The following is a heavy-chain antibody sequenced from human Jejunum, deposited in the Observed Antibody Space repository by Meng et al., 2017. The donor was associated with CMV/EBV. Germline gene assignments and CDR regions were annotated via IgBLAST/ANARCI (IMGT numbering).Heavy chain of an antibody. V-gene: IGHV3-23*01. CDR2: ISGSGDST. D-gene: IGHD3-9*01. CDR3: ARAWFTVDIMTGPSSVFDY. Sequence: FRSYTMKWVRQAPGKGLVWVSTISGSGDSTYYADSVKGRFTISRDNSKNTLFLQMNSLRAEDTAVYFCARAWFTVDIMTGPSSVFDYWGPGTLVTVSS. J-gene: IGHJ4*02. CDR1: FRSYT.